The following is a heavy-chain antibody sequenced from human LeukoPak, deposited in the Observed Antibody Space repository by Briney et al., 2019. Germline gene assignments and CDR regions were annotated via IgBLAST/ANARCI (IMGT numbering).Heavy chain of an antibody. D-gene: IGHD3-22*01. CDR1: GFTFSDYY. J-gene: IGHJ6*02. CDR2: ISSSNSYT. CDR3: ARENITMIVVRGGDYYYGMDV. Sequence: GGSLRLSCAASGFTFSDYYMSWIRQAPGKGLEWVSYISSSNSYTIYADSVKGRFTISRDNAKNSLYLQMNSLRAEDTAVYYCARENITMIVVRGGDYYYGMDVWGQGTTVTVSS. V-gene: IGHV3-11*05.